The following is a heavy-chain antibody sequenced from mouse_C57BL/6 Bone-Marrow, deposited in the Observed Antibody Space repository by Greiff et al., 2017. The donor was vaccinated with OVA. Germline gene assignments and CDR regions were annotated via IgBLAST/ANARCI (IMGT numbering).Heavy chain of an antibody. CDR1: GFSLTSYG. CDR3: ASPPLYYYYAMDY. V-gene: IGHV2-2*01. D-gene: IGHD2-1*01. Sequence: VKLVESGPGLVQPSQSLSITCTVSGFSLTSYGVHWVRQSPGKGLEWLGVIWSGGSTDYNAAFISRLSISKDNSKSQVFFKMNSLQADDTAIYYCASPPLYYYYAMDYWGQGTSVTVSS. CDR2: IWSGGST. J-gene: IGHJ4*01.